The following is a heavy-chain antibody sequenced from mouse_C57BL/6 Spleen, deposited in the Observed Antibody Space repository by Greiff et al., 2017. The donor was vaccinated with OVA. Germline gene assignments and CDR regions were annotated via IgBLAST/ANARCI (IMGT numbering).Heavy chain of an antibody. CDR1: GYTFTDYY. Sequence: EVQLVESGPVLVKPGASVKMSCKASGYTFTDYYMNWVKQSHGKSLEWIGVINPYNGGTSYNQKFKGKATLTVDKSSSTAYMELNSLTSEDSAVYYCARNWEGAMDYWGQGTSVTVSS. CDR2: INPYNGGT. J-gene: IGHJ4*01. CDR3: ARNWEGAMDY. D-gene: IGHD4-1*01. V-gene: IGHV1-19*01.